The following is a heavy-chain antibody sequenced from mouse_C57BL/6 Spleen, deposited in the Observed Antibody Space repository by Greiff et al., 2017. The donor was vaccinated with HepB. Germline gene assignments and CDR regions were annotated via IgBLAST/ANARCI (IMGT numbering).Heavy chain of an antibody. CDR1: GFNIKDYY. D-gene: IGHD1-1*01. J-gene: IGHJ4*01. CDR2: IDPEDGET. V-gene: IGHV14-2*01. Sequence: EVQLQQSGAELVKPGASVKLSCTASGFNIKDYYMHWVKQRTEQGLEWIGRIDPEDGETKYGPKFQGKATITADTSSNTAYLQLSSLTSEDTAVYYCATPYYYGSSLYALDYWGQGTSVTVSS. CDR3: ATPYYYGSSLYALDY.